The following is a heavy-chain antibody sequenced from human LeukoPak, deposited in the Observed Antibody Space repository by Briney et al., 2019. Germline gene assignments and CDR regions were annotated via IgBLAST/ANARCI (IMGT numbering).Heavy chain of an antibody. CDR1: GYTFTSYG. J-gene: IGHJ4*02. D-gene: IGHD6-19*01. CDR3: ARDSGAVAGHIGY. V-gene: IGHV1-18*01. CDR2: INALNGNT. Sequence: ASVKVSCKASGYTFTSYGISGVRQAPGQGLEGMGWINALNGNTNIAQKLQGRVTMTTDTSTSTAYMELRRLRSDDTAVYDCARDSGAVAGHIGYWGQGTLVTVPS.